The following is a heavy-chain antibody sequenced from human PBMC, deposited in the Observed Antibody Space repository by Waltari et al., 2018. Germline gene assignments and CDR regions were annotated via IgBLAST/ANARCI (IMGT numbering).Heavy chain of an antibody. D-gene: IGHD1-1*01. Sequence: EEQLVKSGGGLVQPGASLRLSCAASGFTFSSYCMNWVRQAPGKGPLWVSRISSDASDTTYADSVKGRFTISRDNAKNTLYLQMNRLRAEDTAVYFCARVSRRTYRSPVPGRHYYYGMDVWGQGTTVTVSS. V-gene: IGHV3-74*03. J-gene: IGHJ6*02. CDR1: GFTFSSYC. CDR2: ISSDASDT. CDR3: ARVSRRTYRSPVPGRHYYYGMDV.